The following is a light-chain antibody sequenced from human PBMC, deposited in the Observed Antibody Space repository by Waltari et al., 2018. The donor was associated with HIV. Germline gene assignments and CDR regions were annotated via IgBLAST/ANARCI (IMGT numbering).Light chain of an antibody. V-gene: IGLV1-44*01. CDR1: SSNIGSNT. CDR3: AAWDDSLNGWV. Sequence: QSVLTQPPSASGTPGQRVTISCSGSSSNIGSNTVNWYQQLPGTAPKLLIYSNRRRPSGVPDRFSGSKSGLSASLAISGLQSEDEADYYCAAWDDSLNGWVFGGGAKLTVL. J-gene: IGLJ3*02. CDR2: SNR.